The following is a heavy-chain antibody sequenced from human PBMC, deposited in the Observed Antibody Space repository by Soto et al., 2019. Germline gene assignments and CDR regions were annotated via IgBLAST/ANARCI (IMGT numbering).Heavy chain of an antibody. J-gene: IGHJ4*02. V-gene: IGHV3-30*18. CDR2: ISYDGSNK. Sequence: GGSLRLSCAASGFTFSSYGMHWVRQAPGKGLEWVAVISYDGSNKYYADSVEGRFTISRDNSKNTLYLQMNSLRAEDTAVYYCAKDRGHSSSWYPEYYFDYWGQGTLVTVSS. CDR1: GFTFSSYG. CDR3: AKDRGHSSSWYPEYYFDY. D-gene: IGHD6-13*01.